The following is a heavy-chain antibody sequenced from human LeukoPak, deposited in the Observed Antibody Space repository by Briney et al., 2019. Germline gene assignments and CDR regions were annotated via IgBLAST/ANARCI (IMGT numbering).Heavy chain of an antibody. CDR3: ARDGDYDSTGQPDVFDI. Sequence: SVKVSCKASGGTFTSYAISWVRQAPGQGLEWMGGIIPIFGTANYAQKFQGRVTITADESTSTAYMELSSLRSEDTAVYYCARDGDYDSTGQPDVFDIWGQGTMVTVSS. J-gene: IGHJ3*02. D-gene: IGHD3-22*01. V-gene: IGHV1-69*13. CDR2: IIPIFGTA. CDR1: GGTFTSYA.